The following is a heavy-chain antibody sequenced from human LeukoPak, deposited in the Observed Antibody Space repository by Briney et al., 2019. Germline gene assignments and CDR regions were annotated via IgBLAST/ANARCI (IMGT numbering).Heavy chain of an antibody. J-gene: IGHJ4*02. V-gene: IGHV3-30*18. CDR3: XNXLPXRGDRPPFDY. Sequence: GGSLRLSCAASGFTFSSYGMHWVRQAPGKGLEWVAVISYDGSNKYYADSVKGRFTISRDNSKNTLYPQMNSLRAEDTAVYYCXNXLPXRGDRPPFDYWGQGTLVTVSS. CDR1: GFTFSSYG. D-gene: IGHD3-16*01. CDR2: ISYDGSNK.